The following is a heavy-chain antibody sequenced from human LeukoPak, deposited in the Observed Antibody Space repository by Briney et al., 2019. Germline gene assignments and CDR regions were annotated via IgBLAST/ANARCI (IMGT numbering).Heavy chain of an antibody. CDR2: IRSSTSYT. Sequence: GGSLRLSCAASGFTFSSYSMNWVRQAPGKGLEWVSSIRSSTSYTYYADSVKGRFTISRDNAKNSLYLQMNSLRAEDTAVYYCARDPYCGGDCYEPYHDFWGQGTLVTVSS. CDR1: GFTFSSYS. J-gene: IGHJ4*02. D-gene: IGHD2-21*02. CDR3: ARDPYCGGDCYEPYHDF. V-gene: IGHV3-21*01.